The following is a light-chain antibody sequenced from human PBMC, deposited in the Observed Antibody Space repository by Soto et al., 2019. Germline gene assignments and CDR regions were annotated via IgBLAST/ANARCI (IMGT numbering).Light chain of an antibody. J-gene: IGLJ2*01. V-gene: IGLV2-14*03. Sequence: QSALTQPASVSGSPGQSITISCTGTSSDVGANNYVSWYQQHPGKVPKLIVYDVSSRPSGVSNRFSGSKSGNTASLTIFGLQAEDEADYYCSSFTIRDTMVFGGGTKLTVL. CDR3: SSFTIRDTMV. CDR1: SSDVGANNY. CDR2: DVS.